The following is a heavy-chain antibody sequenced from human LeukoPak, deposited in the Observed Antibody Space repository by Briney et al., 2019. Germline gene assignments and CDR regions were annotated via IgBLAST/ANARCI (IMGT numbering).Heavy chain of an antibody. D-gene: IGHD6-19*01. Sequence: GGPLRLLCAPFGFTYSSYWMHWLGHAPGKGLVWVSRVNTVGSSPNYAGSVEGRFTIARDNAKNTLYLQMNSVRAEDTAVYYCARDQWLVPADYWGEGTLVRVS. CDR1: GFTYSSYW. J-gene: IGHJ4*02. V-gene: IGHV3-74*01. CDR3: ARDQWLVPADY. CDR2: VNTVGSSP.